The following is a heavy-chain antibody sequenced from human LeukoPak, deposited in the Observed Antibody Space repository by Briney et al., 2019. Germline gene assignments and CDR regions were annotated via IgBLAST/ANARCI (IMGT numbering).Heavy chain of an antibody. CDR3: ARYSSSVLAAGGTSRWFDP. J-gene: IGHJ5*02. V-gene: IGHV4-30-4*01. D-gene: IGHD6-13*01. CDR1: GGSISSGDYY. Sequence: PSETLSLTCTVSGGSISSGDYYWSWIRQPPGKGLDWIGYIYYSGSTYYNPSLKSRVTISVDTSKNQFSLKLSSVTAADTAIYYCARYSSSVLAAGGTSRWFDPWGQGTLVTVSS. CDR2: IYYSGST.